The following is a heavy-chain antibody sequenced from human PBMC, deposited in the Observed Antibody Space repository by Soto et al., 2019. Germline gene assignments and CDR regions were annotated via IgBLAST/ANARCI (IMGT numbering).Heavy chain of an antibody. Sequence: SETLSLTCAISGDSVSSNSAAWNWIRQSPSRGLEWLGRTYYRSKRHNDYAVSVKSRITINPDTSKNQFSLQLNSVAPEDTAVYYCARAGDPVGSSSGYNPLNYYYYYMDVWGKGTTVTVSS. CDR3: ARAGDPVGSSSGYNPLNYYYYYMDV. J-gene: IGHJ6*03. V-gene: IGHV6-1*01. CDR1: GDSVSSNSAA. CDR2: TYYRSKRHN. D-gene: IGHD6-13*01.